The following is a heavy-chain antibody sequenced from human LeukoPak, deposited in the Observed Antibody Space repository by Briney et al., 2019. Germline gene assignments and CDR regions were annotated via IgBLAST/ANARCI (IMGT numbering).Heavy chain of an antibody. CDR3: ARGPAVAGTTLDY. Sequence: ASVKVSCKASGYTFTGYYMHWVRQAPGQGLEWMGWINPNSGGTNYAQKFQGRVTMTRDTSISTACMELSRLRSDDTAVYYCARGPAVAGTTLDYWGQGTLVTVSS. D-gene: IGHD6-19*01. CDR1: GYTFTGYY. V-gene: IGHV1-2*02. CDR2: INPNSGGT. J-gene: IGHJ4*02.